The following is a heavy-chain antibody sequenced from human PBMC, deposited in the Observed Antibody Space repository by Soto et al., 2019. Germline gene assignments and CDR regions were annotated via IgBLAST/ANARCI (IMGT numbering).Heavy chain of an antibody. J-gene: IGHJ4*02. CDR1: GDTFTSYY. Sequence: QVQLVQSGAEVKKPGASVKISCKASGDTFTSYYMHWVRQAPGQGLGGMGIINPRGGTSYAQKFQGRCPMTRDPAASNIYMELSSLRSEDTAVYYCVRVYCRGGSCYGIDYWGPGALGTVS. V-gene: IGHV1-46*01. CDR2: INPRGGT. D-gene: IGHD2-15*01. CDR3: VRVYCRGGSCYGIDY.